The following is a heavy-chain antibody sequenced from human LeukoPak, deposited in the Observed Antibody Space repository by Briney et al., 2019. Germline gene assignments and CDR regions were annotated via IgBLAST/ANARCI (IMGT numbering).Heavy chain of an antibody. D-gene: IGHD1-26*01. V-gene: IGHV3-7*01. Sequence: GGSLRLSCATSGFTFSSYWMAWVRQAPGKGLEWVANIKGDESARHQADSVKGRFTISRDNTRNSLYLQMTNLRGDDTAVYYCARDVVGSLDYWGQGTLVTVSS. CDR2: IKGDESAR. J-gene: IGHJ4*02. CDR3: ARDVVGSLDY. CDR1: GFTFSSYW.